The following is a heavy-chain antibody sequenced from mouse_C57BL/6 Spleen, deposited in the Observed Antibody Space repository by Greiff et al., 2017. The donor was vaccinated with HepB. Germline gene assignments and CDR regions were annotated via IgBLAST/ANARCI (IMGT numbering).Heavy chain of an antibody. CDR2: IRNKANGYTT. J-gene: IGHJ4*01. V-gene: IGHV7-3*01. CDR3: ARSPRGMDY. D-gene: IGHD3-3*01. CDR1: GFTFTDYY. Sequence: EVKLVESGGGLVQPGGSLSLSCAASGFTFTDYYMSWVRQPPGTALEWLGFIRNKANGYTTEYSASVKGRFTISRDNSQSILYLQMNALRAEDSATYYCARSPRGMDYWGQGTSVTVSS.